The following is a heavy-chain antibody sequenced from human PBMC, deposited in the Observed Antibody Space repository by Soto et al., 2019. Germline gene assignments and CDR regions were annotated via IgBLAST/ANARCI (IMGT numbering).Heavy chain of an antibody. V-gene: IGHV1-18*01. Sequence: GASVKASCKSSGDTFTSYGISWVRQAPEQGLEWMGWISAYNGNTNYAQKLQGRVTMTTDTSTSTAYMELRSLRSDDTAVYYCARGKVGATAKGSNEHWGQGTLVTVSS. CDR3: ARGKVGATAKGSNEH. J-gene: IGHJ1*01. D-gene: IGHD1-26*01. CDR2: ISAYNGNT. CDR1: GDTFTSYG.